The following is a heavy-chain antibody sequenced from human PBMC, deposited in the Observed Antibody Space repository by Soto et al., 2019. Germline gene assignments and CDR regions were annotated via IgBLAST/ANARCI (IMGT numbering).Heavy chain of an antibody. CDR3: AIRRRTNGYRGMYYYYYGMDV. V-gene: IGHV4-34*01. J-gene: IGHJ6*02. Sequence: SETLSLTCAVYGGSFSGYYWSWIRQPPGKGLEWIGEINHSGSTNYNPSLKSRVTISVDTSKNQFSLKLSSVTAADTAVHYCAIRRRTNGYRGMYYYYYGMDVWGQGTTVTVSS. D-gene: IGHD5-18*01. CDR1: GGSFSGYY. CDR2: INHSGST.